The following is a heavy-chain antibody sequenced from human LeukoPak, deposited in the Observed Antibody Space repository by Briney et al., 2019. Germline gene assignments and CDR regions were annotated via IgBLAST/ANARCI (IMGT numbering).Heavy chain of an antibody. D-gene: IGHD1-26*01. Sequence: SVKVSCKASGGTFSSYAISWVRQASGQGLEWMGGIIPIFGTANYAQKFQGRVTITADESTSTAYMELSSLRSEDTAVYYCAREYSGSYYYYYYMDVWGKGTTVIVS. CDR3: AREYSGSYYYYYYMDV. CDR1: GGTFSSYA. V-gene: IGHV1-69*13. CDR2: IIPIFGTA. J-gene: IGHJ6*03.